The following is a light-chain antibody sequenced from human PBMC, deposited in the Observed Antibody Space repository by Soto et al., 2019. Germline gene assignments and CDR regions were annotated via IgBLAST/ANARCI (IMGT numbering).Light chain of an antibody. CDR3: QQYGSSPTT. Sequence: EIVLTQSPGTLSLSPGERATLSCRASQSVFNNHIGWYQQKPGQAPRRLIFGASFRATGIPDRFSGSGSGTDSTLTISRLEPEDFAVYYCQQYGSSPTTFGQGTKV. J-gene: IGKJ1*01. CDR1: QSVFNNH. CDR2: GAS. V-gene: IGKV3-20*01.